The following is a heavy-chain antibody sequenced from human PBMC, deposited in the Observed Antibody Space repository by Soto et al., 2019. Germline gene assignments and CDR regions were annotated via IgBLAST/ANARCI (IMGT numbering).Heavy chain of an antibody. CDR2: IYHSGST. Sequence: TLSLTCAVSGGSISSGGYSWSWIRQPPGKGLEWIGYIYHSGSTYYNPSLKSRVTISVDRSKNQFSLKLSSVTAADTAVYYSARYSSSWSNWFAPWGQGTLVDASS. V-gene: IGHV4-30-2*01. CDR3: ARYSSSWSNWFAP. CDR1: GGSISSGGYS. J-gene: IGHJ5*02. D-gene: IGHD6-13*01.